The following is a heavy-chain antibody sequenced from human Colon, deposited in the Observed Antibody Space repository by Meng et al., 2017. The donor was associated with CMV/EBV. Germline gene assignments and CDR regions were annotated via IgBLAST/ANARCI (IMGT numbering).Heavy chain of an antibody. CDR1: GVSINTSGVA. CDR3: VHHYRSAWYNWFDP. D-gene: IGHD2-15*01. CDR2: VYWTDDK. Sequence: SGVSINTSGVAVGWIRQPPGKALEWLAFVYWTDDKRYRPSLRSRLTITKDTSKNQVVLTMTNMDPEDSATYYCVHHYRSAWYNWFDPWGQGTLVTVSS. V-gene: IGHV2-5*01. J-gene: IGHJ5*02.